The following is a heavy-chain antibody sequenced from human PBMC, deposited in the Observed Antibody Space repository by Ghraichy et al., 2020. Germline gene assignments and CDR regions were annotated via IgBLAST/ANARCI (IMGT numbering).Heavy chain of an antibody. CDR2: INPASGRT. Sequence: ASEKVSCKAFGYTFADFYMHWLRQAPGQGLEWMGWINPASGRTRYAQKFQGRVIMTIDTSVRTAYMEMNSLTSDDTAVYYCTREREGSCWFVDWGQGTLVTVPS. J-gene: IGHJ4*02. D-gene: IGHD6-19*01. V-gene: IGHV1-2*02. CDR1: GYTFADFY. CDR3: TREREGSCWFVD.